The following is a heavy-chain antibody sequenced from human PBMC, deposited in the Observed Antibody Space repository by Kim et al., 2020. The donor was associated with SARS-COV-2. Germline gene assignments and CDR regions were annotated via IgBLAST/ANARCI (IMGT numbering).Heavy chain of an antibody. CDR2: IIPIFGTA. D-gene: IGHD2-2*01. Sequence: SVKVSCKASGGTFSSYAISWVRQAPGQGLEWMGGIIPIFGTANYAQKFQGRVTITADESTSTAYMELSSLISEDTAVYYCARGCSSTSCYAYYYYYGMDVWGQGTTVTVSS. CDR3: ARGCSSTSCYAYYYYYGMDV. J-gene: IGHJ6*02. CDR1: GGTFSSYA. V-gene: IGHV1-69*13.